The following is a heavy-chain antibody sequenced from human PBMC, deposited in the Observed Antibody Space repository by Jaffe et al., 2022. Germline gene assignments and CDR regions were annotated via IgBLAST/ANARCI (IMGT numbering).Heavy chain of an antibody. CDR2: IDWDDDK. CDR1: GFSLSTSGMC. CDR3: ARIQGRDGRKSGVFDY. V-gene: IGHV2-70*20. J-gene: IGHJ4*02. Sequence: QVTLRESGPALVKPTQTLTLTCTFSGFSLSTSGMCVSWVRQPPGKALEWLALIDWDDDKYYSTSLKTRLTISKDTSKNQVVLTMTNMDPVDTATYYCARIQGRDGRKSGVFDYWGQGTLVTVSS. D-gene: IGHD3-10*01.